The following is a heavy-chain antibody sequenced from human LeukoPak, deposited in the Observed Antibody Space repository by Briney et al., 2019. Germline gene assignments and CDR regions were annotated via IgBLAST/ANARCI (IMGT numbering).Heavy chain of an antibody. J-gene: IGHJ3*02. V-gene: IGHV4-61*02. CDR1: GGSISSGSYY. Sequence: PSQTLSLTCTVSGGSISSGSYYWSWIRQPAGKGLEWIGRIYTSGSTNYNPSLKSRVTISVDTSKNQFSLKLSSVTAADTAVYYCAREGLLDAFDIWAKGQWSPSLQ. D-gene: IGHD1-26*01. CDR2: IYTSGST. CDR3: AREGLLDAFDI.